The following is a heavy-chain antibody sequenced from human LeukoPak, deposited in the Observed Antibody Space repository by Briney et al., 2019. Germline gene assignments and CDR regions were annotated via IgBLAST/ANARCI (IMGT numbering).Heavy chain of an antibody. CDR1: GGTFSSYA. CDR3: VTDRFAIPGGC. D-gene: IGHD6-19*01. V-gene: IGHV1-69*04. J-gene: IGHJ4*02. Sequence: GASVKVSCKASGGTFSSYAISWVRQAPGQGLEWMGRIIPILGIANYAQKFQGRVTITADKSTSTAYMELSGLRSEDTAVYYCVTDRFAIPGGCWGQGTLVTVSS. CDR2: IIPILGIA.